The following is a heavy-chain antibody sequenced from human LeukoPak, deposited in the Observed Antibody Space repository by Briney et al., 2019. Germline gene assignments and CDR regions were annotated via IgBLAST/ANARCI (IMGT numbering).Heavy chain of an antibody. CDR2: IKKDGSEK. CDR1: GFTFSSYS. D-gene: IGHD2-2*01. CDR3: VRDWYYAPDY. Sequence: GSLRLSCAASGFTFSSYSMNWVRQAPGKGLEWVANIKKDGSEKYYVDSVKGRFTISRDNAKNTVYLQMNSLRAEDTAVYYCVRDWYYAPDYWGQGTQVTVSS. J-gene: IGHJ4*02. V-gene: IGHV3-7*01.